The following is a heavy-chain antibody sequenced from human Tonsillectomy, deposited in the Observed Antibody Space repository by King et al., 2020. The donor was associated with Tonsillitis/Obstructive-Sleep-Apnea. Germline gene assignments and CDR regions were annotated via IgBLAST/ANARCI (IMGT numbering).Heavy chain of an antibody. CDR3: TCDIGIHAFDI. D-gene: IGHD1-14*01. CDR1: GFTFSNFR. J-gene: IGHJ3*02. Sequence: QLVQSGGGLVQPGGSLRLSCAASGFTFSNFRMHWVRQAPGKGLVWVSRINSDGSSTSYADSVKGRFTSSRDNAKNTLYLQMNGLRAEDTAVYYCTCDIGIHAFDIWGQGTMVTVSS. V-gene: IGHV3-74*02. CDR2: INSDGSST.